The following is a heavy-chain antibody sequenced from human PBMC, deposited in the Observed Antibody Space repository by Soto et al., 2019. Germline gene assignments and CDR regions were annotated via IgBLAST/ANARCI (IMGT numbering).Heavy chain of an antibody. CDR3: ASLPSVWSRYRNYYYYYRMDV. CDR2: IDPSDSYT. D-gene: IGHD3-3*01. Sequence: GESLKISCKGSGYSFTGYWISWVRQMPGKGLEWMGRIDPSDSYTNYSPSFQGHVTISADKSISTAYLQWSSLKASDTAMYYCASLPSVWSRYRNYYYYYRMDVWGQGTTVTVSS. V-gene: IGHV5-10-1*01. J-gene: IGHJ6*02. CDR1: GYSFTGYW.